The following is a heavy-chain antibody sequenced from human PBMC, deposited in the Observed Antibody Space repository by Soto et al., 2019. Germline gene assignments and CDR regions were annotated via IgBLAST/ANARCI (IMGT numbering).Heavy chain of an antibody. CDR3: ASANYSPYYYYGMDV. J-gene: IGHJ6*02. Sequence: ASVKVSCKASGYTFTSYGISWVRQAPGQGLEWMGWISAYNGNTNYAQKLQGRVTMTTDTSTSTVYMELRSLRSEDTAVYYCASANYSPYYYYGMDVWGQGTTVTVSS. V-gene: IGHV1-18*01. CDR1: GYTFTSYG. CDR2: ISAYNGNT. D-gene: IGHD4-4*01.